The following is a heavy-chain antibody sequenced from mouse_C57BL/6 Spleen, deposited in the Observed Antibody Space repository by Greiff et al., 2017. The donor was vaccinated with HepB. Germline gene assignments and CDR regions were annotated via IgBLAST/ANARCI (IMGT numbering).Heavy chain of an antibody. D-gene: IGHD2-3*01. CDR2: ISDGGSYT. V-gene: IGHV5-4*01. J-gene: IGHJ2*01. CDR3: ARGVGYYFYYFDY. CDR1: GFTFSSYA. Sequence: EVHLVESGGGLVKPGGSLKLSCAASGFTFSSYAMSWVRQTPEKRLEWVATISDGGSYTYYPDNVKGRFTISRDNAKNNLYLQMSHLKSEDTAMYYCARGVGYYFYYFDYWGQGTTLTVSS.